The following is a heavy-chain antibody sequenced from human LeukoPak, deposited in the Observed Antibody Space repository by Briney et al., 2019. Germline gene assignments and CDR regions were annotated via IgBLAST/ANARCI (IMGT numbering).Heavy chain of an antibody. CDR2: IYYSGST. CDR3: ARTTYYYDSSGYYNWFDP. CDR1: GGSISSSSYY. D-gene: IGHD3-22*01. Sequence: SETLSLTCTVSGGSISSSSYYWGWIRQPPGKGLEWIGSIYYSGSTYYNPSLKSRVTISVGTSKNQFSLKLSSVTAADTAVYYCARTTYYYDSSGYYNWFDPWGQGTLVTVSS. J-gene: IGHJ5*02. V-gene: IGHV4-39*07.